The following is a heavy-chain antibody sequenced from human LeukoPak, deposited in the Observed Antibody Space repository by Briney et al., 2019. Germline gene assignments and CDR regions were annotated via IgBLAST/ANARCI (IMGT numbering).Heavy chain of an antibody. Sequence: SQTLSLTCAISGDSVSSNRATWSWLRQSPSRGLEWLGRIYYRSEWSNDYAVSVTGQITINSDTSKNQFSLQLNSVTPEDTAMYYCARALGGVFDYWGQGTLVTVSS. CDR2: IYYRSEWSN. D-gene: IGHD3-3*01. V-gene: IGHV6-1*01. CDR3: ARALGGVFDY. CDR1: GDSVSSNRAT. J-gene: IGHJ4*02.